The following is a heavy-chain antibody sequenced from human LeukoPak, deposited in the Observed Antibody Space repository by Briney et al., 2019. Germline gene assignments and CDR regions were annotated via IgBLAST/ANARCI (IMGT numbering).Heavy chain of an antibody. CDR2: INHSGST. J-gene: IGHJ6*02. CDR1: GGSFSGYY. V-gene: IGHV4-34*01. D-gene: IGHD1-26*01. CDR3: ARALKVGATLNYYYYYGMDV. Sequence: SETPSLTCAVYGGSFSGYYWSWIRQPPGKGLEWIGEINHSGSTNYNPSLKSRVTISVDTSKNQFSLKLSSVTAADTAVYYCARALKVGATLNYYYYYGMDVWGQGTTVTVSS.